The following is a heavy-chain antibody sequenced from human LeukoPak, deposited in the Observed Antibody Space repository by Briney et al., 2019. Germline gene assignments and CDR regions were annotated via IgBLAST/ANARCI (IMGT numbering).Heavy chain of an antibody. CDR3: AKSGTPMLRDHFDY. V-gene: IGHV3-23*01. Sequence: PGGSLRLSCAASGFTFSHYAMSWVRQAPGKGLEWVSAISGSGGSTYYADSVKGRFTISRDNSKNTLYLQMNSLRAEDTAIYYCAKSGTPMLRDHFDYWGQGTLVTLSS. J-gene: IGHJ4*02. CDR1: GFTFSHYA. CDR2: ISGSGGST. D-gene: IGHD5-18*01.